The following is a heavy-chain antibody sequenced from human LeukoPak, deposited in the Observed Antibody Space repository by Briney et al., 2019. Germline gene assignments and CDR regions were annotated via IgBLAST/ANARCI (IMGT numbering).Heavy chain of an antibody. V-gene: IGHV3-7*01. J-gene: IGHJ5*02. Sequence: GGSLRLSCAASGFTFSSYRMSWVRQAPGKGLEWVANIKQDGSEKYYVDSVKGRFTISRDNAKNSLYLQMNSLRAEDTAVYYCARDGVMYYYGSGSYNWFDPWGQGTLVTVSS. CDR2: IKQDGSEK. D-gene: IGHD3-10*01. CDR3: ARDGVMYYYGSGSYNWFDP. CDR1: GFTFSSYR.